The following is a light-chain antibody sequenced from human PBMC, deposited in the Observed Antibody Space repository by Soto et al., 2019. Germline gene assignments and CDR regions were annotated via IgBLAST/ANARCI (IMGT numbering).Light chain of an antibody. J-gene: IGKJ5*01. V-gene: IGKV3-11*01. Sequence: TQSPATLSVSPGEGATLSCRASQSIKNLLAWYQQRPGQSPRLLLYYASNRTTGIPARFSGSGSGTDFTLTISSLEPEDFAVYYCQQRGDWPPITFGQGTRLEI. CDR3: QQRGDWPPIT. CDR2: YAS. CDR1: QSIKNL.